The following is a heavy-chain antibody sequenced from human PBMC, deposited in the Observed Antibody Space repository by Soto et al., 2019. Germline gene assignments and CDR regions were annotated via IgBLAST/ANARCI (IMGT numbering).Heavy chain of an antibody. D-gene: IGHD4-17*01. J-gene: IGHJ6*02. V-gene: IGHV4-31*03. CDR3: ARDADYGGSRGGMDV. CDR1: GGSVNNANYF. CDR2: IYYSGST. Sequence: QVRLEESGPGLVKPSETLSLISSVSGGSVNNANYFWNWIRHRPENGLEWIGYIYYSGSTRYNPSFKTRATLSIDTSKNQFSLRLNSVTVADTAVYFCARDADYGGSRGGMDVWGRGTTVTVSS.